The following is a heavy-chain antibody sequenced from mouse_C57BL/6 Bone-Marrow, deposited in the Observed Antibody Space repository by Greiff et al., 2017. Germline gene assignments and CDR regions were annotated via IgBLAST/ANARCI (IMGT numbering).Heavy chain of an antibody. V-gene: IGHV1-52*01. CDR3: ARSGVYYGNYGGFAY. J-gene: IGHJ3*01. Sequence: QVQLQQPGAELVRPGSSVKLSCKASGYTFTSYWMHWVKQRPIQGLEWIGNIDPSDSETHYNQKFKDKATLTVDKSFSTAYMQLSSLTSEDSAVYYCARSGVYYGNYGGFAYWGQGTLVTVSA. CDR1: GYTFTSYW. D-gene: IGHD2-1*01. CDR2: IDPSDSET.